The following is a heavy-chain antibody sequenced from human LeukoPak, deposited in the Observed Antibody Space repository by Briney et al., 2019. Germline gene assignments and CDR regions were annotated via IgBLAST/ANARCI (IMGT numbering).Heavy chain of an antibody. D-gene: IGHD4-23*01. V-gene: IGHV3-23*01. CDR2: ISGSGGNT. J-gene: IGHJ4*02. Sequence: GGSLRLSCAASGFTFSNYAMSWVRQAPGKGLEWVSSISGSGGNTYYADSVKGRFTISRDNSKNTLYMQMNSLRAEDTAVYYCAKLVTHFDYWGQGTLVTVSS. CDR1: GFTFSNYA. CDR3: AKLVTHFDY.